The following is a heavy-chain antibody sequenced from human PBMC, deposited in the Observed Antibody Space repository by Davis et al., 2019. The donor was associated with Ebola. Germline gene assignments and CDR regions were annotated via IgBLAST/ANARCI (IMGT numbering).Heavy chain of an antibody. Sequence: MPSETLSLTCAVYGGSFSGYYWSWIRQPPGKGLEWIGEINHSGSTNYNPSLKSRVTISVDTSKNQFSLKLSSVTAADTAVYYCAGGQNSGYDWYYYYGMDVWGQGTTVTVSS. J-gene: IGHJ6*02. CDR1: GGSFSGYY. CDR3: AGGQNSGYDWYYYYGMDV. D-gene: IGHD5-12*01. V-gene: IGHV4-34*01. CDR2: INHSGST.